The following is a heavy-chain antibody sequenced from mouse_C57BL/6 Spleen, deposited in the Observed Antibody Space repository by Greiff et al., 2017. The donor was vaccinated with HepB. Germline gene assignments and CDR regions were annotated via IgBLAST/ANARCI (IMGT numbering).Heavy chain of an antibody. V-gene: IGHV1-64*01. J-gene: IGHJ3*01. CDR3: ARDYCGSSCKFAY. CDR1: GYTFTSYW. CDR2: IHPNSGST. D-gene: IGHD1-1*01. Sequence: QVQLKQPGAELVKPGASVKLSCKASGYTFTSYWMHWVKQRPGQGLEWIGMIHPNSGSTNYNEKFKSKATLTVDKSSSTAYMQLSSLTSEDSAVYYCARDYCGSSCKFAYWGQGTLVTVSA.